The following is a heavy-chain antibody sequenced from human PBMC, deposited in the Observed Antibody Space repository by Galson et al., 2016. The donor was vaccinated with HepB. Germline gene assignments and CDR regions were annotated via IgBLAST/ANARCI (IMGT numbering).Heavy chain of an antibody. V-gene: IGHV3-23*01. D-gene: IGHD1-1*01. J-gene: IGHJ4*02. Sequence: SLRLSCAASGFTFSTYAMSWVRQAPGKGLAWVSLISGSGSSTFYADSVKGRFTISRDNSKNTLYLQMNSLRAEDTAVYYCAKESGLWNVKTDFDYWGQGTVVTVSS. CDR2: ISGSGSST. CDR3: AKESGLWNVKTDFDY. CDR1: GFTFSTYA.